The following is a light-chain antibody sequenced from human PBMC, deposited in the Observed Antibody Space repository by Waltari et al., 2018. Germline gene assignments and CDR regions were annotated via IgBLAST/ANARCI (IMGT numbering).Light chain of an antibody. CDR2: GAS. CDR3: QHYNNWPPWT. J-gene: IGKJ1*01. V-gene: IGKV3-15*01. CDR1: QSISSN. Sequence: EIVMTQSPATLSVSPGERATLSCRASQSISSNLAWYQQKPGQPPRLLIYGASTSATGIAARFSGSGSGTEFTLTISSLQSEDFAVYYCQHYNNWPPWTFGQGTKVELK.